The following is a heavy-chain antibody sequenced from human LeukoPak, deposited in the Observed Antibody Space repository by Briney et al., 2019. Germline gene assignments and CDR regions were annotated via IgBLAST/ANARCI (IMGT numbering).Heavy chain of an antibody. V-gene: IGHV4-34*01. D-gene: IGHD1-7*01. CDR2: INDSGRA. CDR3: ARRWNYGRNYYIDV. J-gene: IGHJ6*03. CDR1: GGSFSNYY. Sequence: PSETLSLTCAVSGGSFSNYYWSWIRQPPGKGLEWLGEINDSGRANYNPSLMRRVTVSVDTSKNQFSLRLTSVTATDTAVYYCARRWNYGRNYYIDVWGKGATVSVSS.